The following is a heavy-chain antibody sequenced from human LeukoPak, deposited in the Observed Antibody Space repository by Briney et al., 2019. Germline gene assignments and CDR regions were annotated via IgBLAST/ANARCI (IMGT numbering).Heavy chain of an antibody. CDR3: ARGRTDCNNGVCYSIYYYMDV. J-gene: IGHJ6*03. CDR1: GYAFTSYD. Sequence: ASVKVSCKTSGYAFTSYDINWVRQAPGQGLEWMGWMNPNTGHTGSAEQFQGRVTITSNTSISTAYMELSSLKSEDTVTYYCARGRTDCNNGVCYSIYYYMDVWGKGTTVTVSS. CDR2: MNPNTGHT. D-gene: IGHD2-8*01. V-gene: IGHV1-8*01.